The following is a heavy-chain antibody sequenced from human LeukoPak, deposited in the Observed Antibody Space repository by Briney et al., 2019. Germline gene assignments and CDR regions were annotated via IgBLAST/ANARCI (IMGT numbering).Heavy chain of an antibody. J-gene: IGHJ4*02. CDR2: IYYSGST. CDR1: GGSISSYY. CDR3: ARHHKYGYFFAY. Sequence: SETLSLTCTVSGGSISSYYWSWIRQPPGKGLEWIGYIYYSGSTNYNPSLKSRVTISVDTSQNQFSLKLTSVTAADTAVYYCARHHKYGYFFAYWGQGTLVTVSS. V-gene: IGHV4-59*08. D-gene: IGHD5-24*01.